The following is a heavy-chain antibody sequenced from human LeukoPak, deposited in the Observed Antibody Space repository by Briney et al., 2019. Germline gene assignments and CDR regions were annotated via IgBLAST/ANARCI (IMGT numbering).Heavy chain of an antibody. Sequence: GGSLSHSCVASGLMFTHHGMHWVRRAGGTGREWVAVIWSDGTNKFYSDSVKGRFAISRDNSNDMVYLQMNGLRVDDTAVYYCAKDIQRGFDYTNSHDSWRQGTLVIVSS. D-gene: IGHD4-11*01. CDR2: IWSDGTNK. V-gene: IGHV3-33*06. CDR3: AKDIQRGFDYTNSHDS. J-gene: IGHJ4*02. CDR1: GLMFTHHG.